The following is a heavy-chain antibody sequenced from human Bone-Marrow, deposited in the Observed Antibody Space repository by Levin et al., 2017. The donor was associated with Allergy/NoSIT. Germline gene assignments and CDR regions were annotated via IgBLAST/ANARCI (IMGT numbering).Heavy chain of an antibody. D-gene: IGHD5-12*01. V-gene: IGHV3-30*18. CDR2: ISYDGSQK. J-gene: IGHJ6*03. CDR3: AKSGFDSYFYMDV. Sequence: GGSLRLSCAASRFSFNIYGMHWVRQAPGKGLEWVSFISYDGSQKYYADSVKGRFTISRDNSQTTLFLQMDSLRTDDSAVYYCAKSGFDSYFYMDVWGKGTTVTVSS. CDR1: RFSFNIYG.